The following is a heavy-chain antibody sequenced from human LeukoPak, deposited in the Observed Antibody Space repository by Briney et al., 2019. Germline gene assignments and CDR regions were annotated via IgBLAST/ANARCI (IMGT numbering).Heavy chain of an antibody. CDR2: INHSGST. CDR3: ARRVRDSSGYYHFDY. J-gene: IGHJ4*02. Sequence: SEILSLTWAVYGGSFSSYYWSWFRQPPGQGLEWIGEINHSGSTNYNPSLKSRVTILVDTSKNQFSLKLSSVTAADTAVYYCARRVRDSSGYYHFDYWGQGTLVTVSS. CDR1: GGSFSSYY. V-gene: IGHV4-34*01. D-gene: IGHD3-22*01.